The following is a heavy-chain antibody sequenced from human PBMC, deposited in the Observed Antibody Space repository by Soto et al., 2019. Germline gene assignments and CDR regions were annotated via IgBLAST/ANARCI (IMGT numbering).Heavy chain of an antibody. D-gene: IGHD3-10*01. Sequence: ASVKVSCKASGYTFTSYGISWVRQAPGQGLEWMGWISAYNGNTNYAQKLQGRVTITTDKSTSTAYMELRSLRSDDTAGYYCARGVVRGVIIANWFDPWGQGTLVTVSS. CDR2: ISAYNGNT. J-gene: IGHJ5*02. CDR3: ARGVVRGVIIANWFDP. V-gene: IGHV1-18*04. CDR1: GYTFTSYG.